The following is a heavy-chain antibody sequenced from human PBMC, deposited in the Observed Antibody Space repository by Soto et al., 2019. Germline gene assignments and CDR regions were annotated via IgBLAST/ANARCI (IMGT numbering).Heavy chain of an antibody. V-gene: IGHV4-38-2*01. D-gene: IGHD3-22*01. CDR2: IYHSGST. CDR3: ARMGFYYDSSDYDY. Sequence: PSETLSLTCAVSAYSISSGYYWGCIRQPPGKGLEWIGSIYHSGSTYYNPSLKSRVTISVDTSKNQFSLKLRSVTAADTAVYYCARMGFYYDSSDYDYWGQGTLVTVSS. CDR1: AYSISSGYY. J-gene: IGHJ4*02.